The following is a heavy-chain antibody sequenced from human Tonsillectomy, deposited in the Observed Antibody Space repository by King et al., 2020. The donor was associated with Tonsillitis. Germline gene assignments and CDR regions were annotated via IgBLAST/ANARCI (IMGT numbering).Heavy chain of an antibody. J-gene: IGHJ4*02. V-gene: IGHV3-23*04. CDR1: GFTFSSYA. CDR2: ITGSGADI. Sequence: VQLVESGGGLVQPGGSLRLSCVVSGFTFSSYAMSCVRQAPGKGLEWVSVITGSGADIDYASSVEGRFTISRDNSKNTLYLQMNSLRAEDTAVYYCAKKGRDIDYWGQGILVTVSS. CDR3: AKKGRDIDY.